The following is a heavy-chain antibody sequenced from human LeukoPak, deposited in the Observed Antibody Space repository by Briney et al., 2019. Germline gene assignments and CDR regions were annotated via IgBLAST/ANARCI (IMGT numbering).Heavy chain of an antibody. CDR1: GGSFSGYY. CDR3: ARYYDSSGSFDY. CDR2: INHSGST. D-gene: IGHD3-22*01. J-gene: IGHJ4*02. V-gene: IGHV4-34*01. Sequence: SSETLSLTCAVYGGSFSGYYWSWIRQPPGKGLEWIGEINHSGSTNYNPSLKSRVTISVDTSKNQFSLKLSSVTAADTAVYYCARYYDSSGSFDYWGQGTLVTVSS.